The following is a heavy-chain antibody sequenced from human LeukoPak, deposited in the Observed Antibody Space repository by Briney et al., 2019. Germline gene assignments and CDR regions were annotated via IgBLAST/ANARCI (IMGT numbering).Heavy chain of an antibody. CDR2: IYYSGTT. V-gene: IGHV4-59*08. D-gene: IGHD2-15*01. CDR3: ARRGFCSGGTCLTFDL. Sequence: SETLSLTCTVSGGSISSSYWSWIRKPPGKGLDWIGFIYYSGTTTYNPSLKSRLTTSVDTSKNQFSLKLSSVTAADTAVYYCARRGFCSGGTCLTFDLWGQGTLVTVSS. CDR1: GGSISSSY. J-gene: IGHJ4*02.